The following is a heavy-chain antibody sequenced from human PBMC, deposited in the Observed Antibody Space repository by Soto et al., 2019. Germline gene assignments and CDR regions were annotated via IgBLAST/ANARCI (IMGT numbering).Heavy chain of an antibody. CDR2: IYHSGST. J-gene: IGHJ4*02. Sequence: QLQLQESGPGLVKPSETLSLTCTVSGGSISSSSYYWGWIRQPPGKGLEWIGSIYHSGSTYYNPTLKSRVTIAVDTSKNQVSLKLSSVSAADTSVYYCATLWFGEGNYWGQGTLVTVSS. D-gene: IGHD3-10*01. V-gene: IGHV4-39*01. CDR1: GGSISSSSYY. CDR3: ATLWFGEGNY.